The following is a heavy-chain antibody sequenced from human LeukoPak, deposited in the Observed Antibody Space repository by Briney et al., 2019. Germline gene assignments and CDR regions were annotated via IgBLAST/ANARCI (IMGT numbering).Heavy chain of an antibody. V-gene: IGHV4-61*09. CDR3: ARGTGSLFY. D-gene: IGHD3-10*01. CDR1: GGSITRGSYY. J-gene: IGHJ4*01. Sequence: SETLSLTCAVSGGSITRGSYYWTWIRQPAGKALEWIGHVFTSGNTNYNPSLKGRVTISIETSKSQFSLDLNSVTAADTAVYYCARGTGSLFYWGHGILVTVSS. CDR2: VFTSGNT.